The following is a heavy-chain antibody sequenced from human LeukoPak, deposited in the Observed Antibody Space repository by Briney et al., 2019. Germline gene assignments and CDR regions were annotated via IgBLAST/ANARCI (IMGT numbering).Heavy chain of an antibody. Sequence: GESLKISCNGSGYSFTNYWIGWVRQMPGKGLEWMGIIYPGDSDTRYSPSFQGQVTISADKSISTAYLQWSSLKASDTAMYYCARLETSGYAYAPFDYWGQGTLVTVSS. J-gene: IGHJ4*02. D-gene: IGHD5-12*01. CDR1: GYSFTNYW. CDR3: ARLETSGYAYAPFDY. V-gene: IGHV5-51*01. CDR2: IYPGDSDT.